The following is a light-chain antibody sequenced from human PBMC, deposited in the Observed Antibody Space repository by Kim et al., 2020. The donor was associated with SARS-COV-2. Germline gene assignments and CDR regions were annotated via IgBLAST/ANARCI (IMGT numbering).Light chain of an antibody. V-gene: IGKV1-17*01. J-gene: IGKJ5*01. Sequence: GDKDNITYRASQDIRNDLGWYQQKPGRAPKRLIYGASSLQSGVPSRFSGSGAGTEFTLTISSLQPEDFATYFCLQHNTYPITCGQGTRLEIK. CDR2: GAS. CDR3: LQHNTYPIT. CDR1: QDIRND.